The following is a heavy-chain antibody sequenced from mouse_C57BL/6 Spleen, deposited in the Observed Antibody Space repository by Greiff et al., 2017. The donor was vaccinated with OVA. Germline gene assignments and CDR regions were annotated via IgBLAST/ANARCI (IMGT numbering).Heavy chain of an antibody. CDR1: GYTFTSYG. V-gene: IGHV1-81*01. CDR2: IYPRSGNT. CDR3: ARYYGSSYRAMDY. J-gene: IGHJ4*01. D-gene: IGHD1-1*01. Sequence: QVQLQQSGAELARPGASVKLSCKASGYTFTSYGISWVKQRTGQGLEWIGEIYPRSGNTYYNEKFKGKATLTADKSSSTAYMELRSLTAEDSAVYFCARYYGSSYRAMDYWGQGTSVTVSS.